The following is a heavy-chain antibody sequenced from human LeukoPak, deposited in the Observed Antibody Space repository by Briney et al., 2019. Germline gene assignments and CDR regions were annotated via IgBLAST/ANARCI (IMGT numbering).Heavy chain of an antibody. CDR1: GGSISSYY. Sequence: KPSETLSLTCTVSGGSISSYYWSWIRQPPGKGLEWIGYIYCSGSTNYNPSLKSRVTISVDTSKNQFSLKLSSVTAADTAVYYCASGYSYGFYYYYYMDVWGKGTTVTVSS. J-gene: IGHJ6*03. D-gene: IGHD5-18*01. V-gene: IGHV4-59*01. CDR3: ASGYSYGFYYYYYMDV. CDR2: IYCSGST.